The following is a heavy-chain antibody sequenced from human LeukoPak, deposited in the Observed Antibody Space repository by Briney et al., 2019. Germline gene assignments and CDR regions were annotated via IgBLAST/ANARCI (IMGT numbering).Heavy chain of an antibody. CDR2: IYYSGST. CDR1: GGSITSSTYY. D-gene: IGHD1-26*01. CDR3: AREGPIVGATNGGDWFDP. J-gene: IGHJ5*02. Sequence: KPSETLSLTCTVSGGSITSSTYYWAWIRQPPGKGLEWIGTIYYSGSTYYNPSLKSRVTISIDTSNNHFSLKLSSVTAADTAVYYCAREGPIVGATNGGDWFDPWGQGTLVTVSS. V-gene: IGHV4-39*07.